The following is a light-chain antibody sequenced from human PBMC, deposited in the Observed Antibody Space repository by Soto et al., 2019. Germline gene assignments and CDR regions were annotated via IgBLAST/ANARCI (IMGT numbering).Light chain of an antibody. CDR2: DVS. Sequence: QSALTQPASVSGSPGQSITISCTGTSSDVGGYNYVSWYQQYPGKAPKLMIYDVSNRPSGVSYRFSGSKSGNTASLTISGLQAEDEADYYCSSYTTSSTHWVFGGGTKLTVL. CDR1: SSDVGGYNY. CDR3: SSYTTSSTHWV. V-gene: IGLV2-14*01. J-gene: IGLJ3*02.